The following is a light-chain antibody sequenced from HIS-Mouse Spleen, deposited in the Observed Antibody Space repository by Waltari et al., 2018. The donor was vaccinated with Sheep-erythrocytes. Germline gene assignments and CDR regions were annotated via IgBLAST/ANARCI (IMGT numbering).Light chain of an antibody. CDR2: EAS. CDR3: YSTDSSGDHRV. Sequence: SYELTQPPSVSVSPGQTARITCSGDALPKKYAYWYQQKSGQAPVLVIYEASKRPSGIPGRFSGSSSGTMATLTISGAQVEDEADYYCYSTDSSGDHRVFGTGTKVTVL. J-gene: IGLJ1*01. CDR1: ALPKKY. V-gene: IGLV3-10*01.